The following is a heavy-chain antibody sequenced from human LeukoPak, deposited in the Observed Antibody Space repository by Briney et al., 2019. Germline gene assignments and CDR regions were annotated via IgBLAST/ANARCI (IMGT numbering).Heavy chain of an antibody. Sequence: PGGSLRLSCAASGFTFDDYVMNWVRQAPGKGLEWVSGISWNSGNIGYADSVKGRFTISRDNAKHSLYLQMNSLTAEDTALYYCGKDIGFDDARDFDLWAIDSWGQGTLVTVSS. CDR2: ISWNSGNI. CDR1: GFTFDDYV. V-gene: IGHV3-9*01. D-gene: IGHD4/OR15-4a*01. J-gene: IGHJ4*02. CDR3: GKDIGFDDARDFDLWAIDS.